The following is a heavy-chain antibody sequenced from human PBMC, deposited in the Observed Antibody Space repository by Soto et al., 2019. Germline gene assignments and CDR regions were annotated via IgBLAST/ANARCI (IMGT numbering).Heavy chain of an antibody. Sequence: QVQLVQSGAEVKKPGASVKISCKTSGDTFTSYYLKWVRQAPGRGLEWMGIIKPDNGSTNYAQKLRGRVTMTRDTSTSTVYMDLTSLRSEDTAVYYCARGLGVGSGLRLQHWGQGTLVTVSS. CDR1: GDTFTSYY. V-gene: IGHV1-46*04. J-gene: IGHJ1*01. CDR3: ARGLGVGSGLRLQH. CDR2: IKPDNGST. D-gene: IGHD6-19*01.